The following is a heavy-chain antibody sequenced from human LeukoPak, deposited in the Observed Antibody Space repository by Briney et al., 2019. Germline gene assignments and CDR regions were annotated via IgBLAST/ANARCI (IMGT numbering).Heavy chain of an antibody. CDR1: GFTFSSYA. J-gene: IGHJ4*02. CDR3: AKDQDIVVAPAANDY. D-gene: IGHD2-2*01. V-gene: IGHV3-23*01. CDR2: INAGGDST. Sequence: PGGSLRLSCAASGFTFSSYAMSWVRQAPGKGLEWVSAINAGGDSTFYADSVKGRFTISRDNSKNMLYLQVNSLRAEDTAVYYCAKDQDIVVAPAANDYWGQGTXVXVSS.